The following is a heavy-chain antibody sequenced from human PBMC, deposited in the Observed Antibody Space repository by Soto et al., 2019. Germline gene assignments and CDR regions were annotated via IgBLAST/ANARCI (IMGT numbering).Heavy chain of an antibody. Sequence: EVLLLESGGGLVQPGGSLRLSCAASGFTFSNYAMSWVRQAPGKGLEWVSAIGTGGDITYYADSVKGRFTISRDNSQDTLYVKMNSVRAEETDVYYCEEGLAVVVAIATHDYDYYRDGWGKGTTGTVSS. J-gene: IGHJ6*03. D-gene: IGHD2-15*01. CDR2: IGTGGDIT. V-gene: IGHV3-23*01. CDR3: EEGLAVVVAIATHDYDYYRDG. CDR1: GFTFSNYA.